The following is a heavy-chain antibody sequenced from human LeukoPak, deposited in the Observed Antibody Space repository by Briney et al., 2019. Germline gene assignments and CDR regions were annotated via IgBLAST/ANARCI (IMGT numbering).Heavy chain of an antibody. J-gene: IGHJ4*02. CDR1: GGSISSGGYY. CDR2: IYYSGST. V-gene: IGHV4-31*03. Sequence: PSETLSLTCTVSGGSISSGGYYWSWIRQHPGKGLEWIGYIYYSGSTYYNPSLKSRVTISVDTSKNQFSLKLSSVTAADTAVYYCARDQGIAAAGLDYWGQGTLVTVSS. D-gene: IGHD6-13*01. CDR3: ARDQGIAAAGLDY.